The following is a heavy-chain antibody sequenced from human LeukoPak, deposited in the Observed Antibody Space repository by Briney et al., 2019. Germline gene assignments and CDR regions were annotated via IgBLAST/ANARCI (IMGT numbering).Heavy chain of an antibody. CDR2: INHSGST. V-gene: IGHV4-34*01. D-gene: IGHD6-13*01. Sequence: SETLSLTCAVYGGSFSGYYWSWIRQPPGKGLEWIGEINHSGSTNYNPSLKSRVTISIDTSKNQFSLKLSSVTAADTALYYCARGPGTWYHYWGQGTLVTVSS. CDR1: GGSFSGYY. J-gene: IGHJ4*02. CDR3: ARGPGTWYHY.